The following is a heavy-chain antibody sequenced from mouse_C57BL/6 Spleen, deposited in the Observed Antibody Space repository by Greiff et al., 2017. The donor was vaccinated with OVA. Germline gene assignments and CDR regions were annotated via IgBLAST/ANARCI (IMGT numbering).Heavy chain of an antibody. CDR3: AREGELGQWFAY. D-gene: IGHD4-1*01. V-gene: IGHV5-4*01. J-gene: IGHJ3*01. CDR1: GFTFSSYA. Sequence: EVQLQESGGGLVKPGGSLKLSCAASGFTFSSYAMSWVRQTPEKRLEWVATISDGGSYTYYPDNVKGRFTISRDNAKNNLYLQMSHLKSEDTAMYYCAREGELGQWFAYWGQGTLVTVSA. CDR2: ISDGGSYT.